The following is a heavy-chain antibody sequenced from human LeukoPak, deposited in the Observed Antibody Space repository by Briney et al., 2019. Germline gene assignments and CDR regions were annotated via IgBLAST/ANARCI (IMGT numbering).Heavy chain of an antibody. J-gene: IGHJ4*02. CDR3: ARRGEYSSSFMTFDY. V-gene: IGHV4-59*11. CDR2: IYYSGST. CDR1: GGSISSHY. Sequence: PSETLSLTRTVSGGSISSHYWTWIRQPPGKGLEWIGYIYYSGSTNYHPSLKSRVTISVDTSKNQFSLKLSSVTAADTAVYYCARRGEYSSSFMTFDYWGQGILVTVSS. D-gene: IGHD6-6*01.